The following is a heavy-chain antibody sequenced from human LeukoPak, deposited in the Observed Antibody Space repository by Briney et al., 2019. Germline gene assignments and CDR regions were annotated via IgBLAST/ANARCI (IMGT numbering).Heavy chain of an antibody. D-gene: IGHD3-3*01. CDR3: AKDLGVARRDYYYYGMDV. V-gene: IGHV3-30*18. CDR2: ISYDGSNK. J-gene: IGHJ6*04. CDR1: GFTFSSYG. Sequence: PGRSLRLSCAASGFTFSSYGMHWVRQAPGKGLERVAVISYDGSNKYYADSVKGRFTISRDNSKNTLYLQMNSLGAEDTAVYYCAKDLGVARRDYYYYGMDVWGKGTTVTVSS.